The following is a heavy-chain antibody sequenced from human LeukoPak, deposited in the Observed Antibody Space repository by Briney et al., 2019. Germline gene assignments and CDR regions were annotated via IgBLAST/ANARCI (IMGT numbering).Heavy chain of an antibody. J-gene: IGHJ4*02. D-gene: IGHD1-7*01. Sequence: GGSLRLSCAASGFTFSSYGMHWVCQARGKGLEWEAVISYDGSNKYYADSVKGRFTISRDNSKNTLYLQMNSLRAEDTAVYYCAKVRYNWNYSFDYWGQGTLVTVSS. V-gene: IGHV3-30*18. CDR3: AKVRYNWNYSFDY. CDR1: GFTFSSYG. CDR2: ISYDGSNK.